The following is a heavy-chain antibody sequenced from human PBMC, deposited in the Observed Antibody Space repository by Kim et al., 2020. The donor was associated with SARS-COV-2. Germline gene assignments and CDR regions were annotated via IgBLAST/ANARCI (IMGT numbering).Heavy chain of an antibody. CDR1: GYTFTSYG. CDR2: ISAYNGNT. CDR3: ASGPTSDYYDSSGSFDY. J-gene: IGHJ4*02. D-gene: IGHD3-22*01. V-gene: IGHV1-18*01. Sequence: ASVKVSCKASGYTFTSYGISWVRQAPGQGLEWMGWISAYNGNTNYAQKLQGRVTMTTDTSTSTAYMELRSLRSDDTAVYYCASGPTSDYYDSSGSFDYWGQGTLVTVSS.